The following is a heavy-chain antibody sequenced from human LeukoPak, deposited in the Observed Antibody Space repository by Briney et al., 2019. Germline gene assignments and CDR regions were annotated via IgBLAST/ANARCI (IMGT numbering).Heavy chain of an antibody. D-gene: IGHD2/OR15-2a*01. CDR1: GFIFSTYT. V-gene: IGHV3-21*01. Sequence: GGSLRLSCAASGFIFSTYTMSWVRQAPGKGLEWVSSISGTSGYMYYADSVKGRFTISRDNSKNSLSLQMNSLRVEDTAVYYCARKNYFDYWGQGTLVTVSS. CDR2: ISGTSGYM. J-gene: IGHJ4*02. CDR3: ARKNYFDY.